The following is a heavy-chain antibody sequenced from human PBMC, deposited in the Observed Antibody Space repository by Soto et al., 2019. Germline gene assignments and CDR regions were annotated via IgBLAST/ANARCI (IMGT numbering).Heavy chain of an antibody. D-gene: IGHD2-15*01. CDR1: GYTFTSYG. CDR3: ARVPPNCSGGSCYSVFDY. Sequence: QVQLVQSGAEVKKPGASVKVSCKASGYTFTSYGISWVRQAPGQGLEWMGWISAYNGNTNYAQKFQGRVNMTRDTSISTAYMELSRLRSDDTAVYYCARVPPNCSGGSCYSVFDYWGQGTLVTVSS. J-gene: IGHJ4*02. V-gene: IGHV1-18*01. CDR2: ISAYNGNT.